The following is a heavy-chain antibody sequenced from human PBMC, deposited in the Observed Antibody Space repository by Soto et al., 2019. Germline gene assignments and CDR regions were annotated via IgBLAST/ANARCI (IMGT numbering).Heavy chain of an antibody. CDR2: IKQDGSEK. D-gene: IGHD2-15*01. J-gene: IGHJ6*02. Sequence: EVQLVESGGGLVQPGGSLRLSCAASGFTFSSYWMSWVRQAPGKGLEWVANIKQDGSEKYYVDSVKGRFTISRDNAKKSLYLQMNSLRAEDTAVYYCARGGGVVVVAIDVWGQGTTVTVSS. V-gene: IGHV3-7*03. CDR3: ARGGGVVVVAIDV. CDR1: GFTFSSYW.